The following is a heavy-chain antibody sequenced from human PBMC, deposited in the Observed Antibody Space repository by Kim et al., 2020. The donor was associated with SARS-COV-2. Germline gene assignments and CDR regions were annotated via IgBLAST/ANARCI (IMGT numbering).Heavy chain of an antibody. D-gene: IGHD2-2*01. CDR3: AKRFCSSTSCKYYFDS. J-gene: IGHJ4*02. Sequence: DAVKGRCTIARDNSKSTLYLKINSLRAEDTAIYYCAKRFCSSTSCKYYFDSWGQGTLVTVSS. V-gene: IGHV3-23*01.